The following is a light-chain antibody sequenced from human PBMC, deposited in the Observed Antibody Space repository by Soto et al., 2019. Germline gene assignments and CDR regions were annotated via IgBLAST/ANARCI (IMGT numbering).Light chain of an antibody. CDR3: AAWDDSLNGPV. V-gene: IGLV1-44*01. Sequence: QSVLTQPPSTSGTPGQRVTISCSGSSSNIKSNTVNWYRQLPGTAPKLLIYSNDQRPSGVPDRFSGSKSGTSASLAISGLQSEDEADYYCAAWDDSLNGPVFGTGTKVTVL. CDR1: SSNIKSNT. J-gene: IGLJ1*01. CDR2: SND.